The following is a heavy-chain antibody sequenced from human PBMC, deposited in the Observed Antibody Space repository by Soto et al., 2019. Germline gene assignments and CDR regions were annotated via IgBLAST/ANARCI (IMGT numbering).Heavy chain of an antibody. V-gene: IGHV1-8*01. CDR1: GYTITSYD. Sequence: GASVKVSCKASGYTITSYDIYWVRQATGQGLEWMGWMNPNTGNSGYAQKFQGRVTMTSDTSINTAHMELSSLRSEDTAVYYCARRAETNGWNGFGADKYYFDFWGQGTLVTVSS. CDR3: ARRAETNGWNGFGADKYYFDF. J-gene: IGHJ4*02. D-gene: IGHD1-1*01. CDR2: MNPNTGNS.